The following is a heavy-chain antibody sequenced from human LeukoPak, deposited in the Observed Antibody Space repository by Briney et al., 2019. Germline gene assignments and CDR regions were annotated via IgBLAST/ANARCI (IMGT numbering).Heavy chain of an antibody. CDR2: ISAYNGNT. CDR3: ARATEDYYGSGSPPDY. V-gene: IGHV1-18*01. J-gene: IGHJ4*02. CDR1: GGTFSSYA. Sequence: ASVKVSCKASGGTFSSYAISWVRQAPGQGLEWMGWISAYNGNTNYAQKLQGRVTMTTDTSTSTAYMELRSLRSDDTAVYYCARATEDYYGSGSPPDYWGQGTLVTVSS. D-gene: IGHD3-10*01.